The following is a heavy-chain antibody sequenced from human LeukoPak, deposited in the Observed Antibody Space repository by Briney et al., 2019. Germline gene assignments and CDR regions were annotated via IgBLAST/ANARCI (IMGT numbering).Heavy chain of an antibody. D-gene: IGHD2-2*01. CDR2: ISAYNGNT. Sequence: ASVKVSCKASGYTFTSYGISWVRQAPGQGLEWMGWISAYNGNTNYAQKLQGRVTMTTDTSTSTAYMELRSLRSDDTAVYYCARARYCSSTSCYSGAFDIWGQGTMVTVSS. CDR3: ARARYCSSTSCYSGAFDI. V-gene: IGHV1-18*01. CDR1: GYTFTSYG. J-gene: IGHJ3*02.